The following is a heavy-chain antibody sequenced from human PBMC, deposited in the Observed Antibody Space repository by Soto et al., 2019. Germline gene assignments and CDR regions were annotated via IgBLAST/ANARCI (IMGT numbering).Heavy chain of an antibody. V-gene: IGHV3-74*03. CDR2: INSDGRNP. D-gene: IGHD3-10*01. CDR1: GFIFSSYW. J-gene: IGHJ5*02. CDR3: ARDFMARGRDSNWFDH. Sequence: PGGSLRLSCAASGFIFSSYWMHWVRQVPGKGPVWVARINSDGRNPKYTDSVKGRFTISRDNAKNTLYLQMNSLRAEDTAVYYCARDFMARGRDSNWFDHRGKGTVVTVYS.